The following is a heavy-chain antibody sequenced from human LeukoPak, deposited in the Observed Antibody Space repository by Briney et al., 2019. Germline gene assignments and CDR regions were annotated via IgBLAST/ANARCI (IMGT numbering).Heavy chain of an antibody. D-gene: IGHD4-17*01. CDR2: ISYDGSNK. V-gene: IGHV3-30*03. Sequence: PGGSLRLSCAASGFTFSNYGMHWVRQAPGKGLEWVAVISYDGSNKYYADSVKGRFTISRDNSKNTLYLQMNSLRAADTAVYFCARAKTTVTTSYYYYGMDVWGQGTTVTVSS. CDR3: ARAKTTVTTSYYYYGMDV. J-gene: IGHJ6*02. CDR1: GFTFSNYG.